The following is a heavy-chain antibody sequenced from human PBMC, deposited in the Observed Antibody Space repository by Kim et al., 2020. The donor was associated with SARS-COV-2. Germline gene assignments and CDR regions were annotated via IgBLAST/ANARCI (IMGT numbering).Heavy chain of an antibody. Sequence: SQTLSLTCAISGDSVSSNSAAWNWIRQSPSRGLEWLGRTYYRSKWYNDYAVSVKSRITINPDTSKNQFSLQLNSVTPEDTAVYYCARAYDILTGYYYYYYGMDVWGQGTTVTVSS. CDR3: ARAYDILTGYYYYYYGMDV. CDR2: TYYRSKWYN. D-gene: IGHD3-9*01. CDR1: GDSVSSNSAA. V-gene: IGHV6-1*01. J-gene: IGHJ6*02.